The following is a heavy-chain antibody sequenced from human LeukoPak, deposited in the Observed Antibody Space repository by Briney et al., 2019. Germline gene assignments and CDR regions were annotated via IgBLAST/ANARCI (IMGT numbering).Heavy chain of an antibody. CDR2: IWDDGSNK. CDR1: SFSFSSFG. CDR3: GRAASVLASIPYDY. Sequence: GGTLRLSRAASSFSFSSFGMHSVRQARGKWLEWVAVIWDDGSNKYYADSVKGRFTISRDYYKNTVYLQINSLRADDTAVSYCGRAASVLASIPYDYWGEGTLVTVSS. D-gene: IGHD5-24*01. J-gene: IGHJ4*02. V-gene: IGHV3-33*01.